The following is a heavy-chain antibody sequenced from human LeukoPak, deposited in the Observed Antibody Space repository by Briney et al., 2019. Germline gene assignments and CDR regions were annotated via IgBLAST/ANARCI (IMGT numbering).Heavy chain of an antibody. Sequence: SETLSLTCTVSGGSASSGSYYWSWIRQPPGKGLEWIGYIYYSGSTNYNPSLKSRVTISVDTSKNQFSLKLSSVTAADTAVYYCARDIYGDYSNWFDPWGQGTLVTVSS. D-gene: IGHD4-17*01. J-gene: IGHJ5*02. V-gene: IGHV4-61*01. CDR1: GGSASSGSYY. CDR2: IYYSGST. CDR3: ARDIYGDYSNWFDP.